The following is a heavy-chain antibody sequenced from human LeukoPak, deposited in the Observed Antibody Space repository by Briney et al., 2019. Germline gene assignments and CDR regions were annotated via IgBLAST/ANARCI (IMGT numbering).Heavy chain of an antibody. V-gene: IGHV4-59*01. CDR3: ARLDCRNNDCLIFGAFDI. CDR2: IYYSGTT. CDR1: GGSISSYY. D-gene: IGHD2-2*01. Sequence: PSETLSLTCTVPGGSISSYYWSWIRQPPGKGLEWIGYIYYSGTTNYNPSLKSRVTISEDTSKNQFSLKLSSVTAADTAVYYCARLDCRNNDCLIFGAFDIWGQGTMVTVSS. J-gene: IGHJ3*02.